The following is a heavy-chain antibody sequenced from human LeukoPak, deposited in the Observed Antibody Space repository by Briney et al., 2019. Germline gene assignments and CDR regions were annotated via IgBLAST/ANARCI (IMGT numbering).Heavy chain of an antibody. Sequence: GGSLRLSCAASGFTFSSYAMTWVRQAPGQGLEWVSAISGSGGSTYYADSVKGRFTISRDNSKNTLYLQMNSLRAEDSAVYYCAKRGYSDTSDYYLMYFDYWGQGALVTVSA. V-gene: IGHV3-23*01. J-gene: IGHJ4*02. D-gene: IGHD3-22*01. CDR3: AKRGYSDTSDYYLMYFDY. CDR1: GFTFSSYA. CDR2: ISGSGGST.